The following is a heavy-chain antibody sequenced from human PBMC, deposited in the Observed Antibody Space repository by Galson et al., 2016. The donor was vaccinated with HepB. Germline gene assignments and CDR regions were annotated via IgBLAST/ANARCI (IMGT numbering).Heavy chain of an antibody. CDR2: IDWNDDK. J-gene: IGHJ4*02. CDR1: GFSLSTSGMR. D-gene: IGHD4-17*01. CDR3: TRSLLDNGDQSYFDY. Sequence: PALVKPTQTLTLTCAFSGFSLSTSGMRVSWIRQPPGKALEWLARIDWNDDKLYSTSLKTRLIISKDTSRNQVVLKMTNMDPVDSATYYCTRSLLDNGDQSYFDYWRQGTLVTVSS. V-gene: IGHV2-70*04.